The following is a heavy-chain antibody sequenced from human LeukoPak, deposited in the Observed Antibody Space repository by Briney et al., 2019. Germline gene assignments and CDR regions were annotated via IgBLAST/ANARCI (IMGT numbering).Heavy chain of an antibody. D-gene: IGHD3-16*02. J-gene: IGHJ6*02. CDR2: INHSGST. CDR3: ARGVKRYYHYGMDV. Sequence: SETLSLTCAVYGGSFSGYYWSWIRQPPGKGLEWIGEINHSGSTNYNPSLKSRVTISVDTSKNQFSLKLSSVTAADTAVYYCARGVKRYYHYGMDVWGQGTTVTVSS. CDR1: GGSFSGYY. V-gene: IGHV4-34*01.